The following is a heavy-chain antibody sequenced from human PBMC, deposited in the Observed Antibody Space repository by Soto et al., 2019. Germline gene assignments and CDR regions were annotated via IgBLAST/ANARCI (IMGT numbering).Heavy chain of an antibody. CDR3: ASCDYDILTGYGL. J-gene: IGHJ4*02. V-gene: IGHV4-34*01. Sequence: QVQLQQWGAGLLKPSETLSLTCAVYGGSFSGYYWSWIRQPPGKGLEWIGEINHSGSTNYNPSLKSRVTISVDTSKNQFSLKLSSVTAADTAVYYCASCDYDILTGYGLWGQGTLVTVSS. CDR1: GGSFSGYY. D-gene: IGHD3-9*01. CDR2: INHSGST.